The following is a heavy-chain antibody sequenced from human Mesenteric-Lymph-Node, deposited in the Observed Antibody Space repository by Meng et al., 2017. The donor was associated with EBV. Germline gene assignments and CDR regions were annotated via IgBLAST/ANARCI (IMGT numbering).Heavy chain of an antibody. Sequence: QLQASGPGLVKPRGTLSLPGMVSGGSVGSSSYYWGWIRQPPGKGLEWIGSVYYTGSTYDNPSLKSRVTMSVDTSKNQFSLRLNSVTAADTAVYYCARDQVYSSSWFDFWGQGTLVTVSS. D-gene: IGHD6-13*01. J-gene: IGHJ4*02. V-gene: IGHV4-39*07. CDR3: ARDQVYSSSWFDF. CDR2: VYYTGST. CDR1: GGSVGSSSYY.